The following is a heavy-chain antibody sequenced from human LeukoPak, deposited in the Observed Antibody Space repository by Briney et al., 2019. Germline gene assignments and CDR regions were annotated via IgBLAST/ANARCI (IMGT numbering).Heavy chain of an antibody. CDR1: GGTFSSYA. CDR3: ARETRRLYYEDYYGMDV. V-gene: IGHV1-69*04. CDR2: IIPILGIA. D-gene: IGHD3-16*01. Sequence: ASVKASCKASGGTFSSYAISWVRQAPGQGLEWMGRIIPILGIANYAQKFQGRVTITADKSTSTAYMELSSLRSDDTAVYYCARETRRLYYEDYYGMDVWGQGATVTVSS. J-gene: IGHJ6*02.